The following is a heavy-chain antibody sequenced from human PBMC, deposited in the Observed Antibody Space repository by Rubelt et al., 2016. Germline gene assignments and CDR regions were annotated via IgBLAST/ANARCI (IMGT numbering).Heavy chain of an antibody. D-gene: IGHD3-22*01. J-gene: IGHJ6*02. CDR3: ARIRYDARHYYYHGMDV. Sequence: QVQLQQWGAGLLKSSETLSLTCAVYGESFSGFYWSWIRQPPGKGLEWIGEINHSGRTNVNPSLKSRVTISVDTSKNQFSLKLWSVTVADTAIYSCARIRYDARHYYYHGMDVWGQGTTVTVSS. V-gene: IGHV4-34*01. CDR1: GESFSGFY. CDR2: INHSGRT.